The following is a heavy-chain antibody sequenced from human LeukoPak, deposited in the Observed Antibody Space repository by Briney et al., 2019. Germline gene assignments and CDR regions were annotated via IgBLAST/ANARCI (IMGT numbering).Heavy chain of an antibody. Sequence: TGGSLRLSCAASGFSFSKSSMLWFRQAPGKGLKWVSGISGGGGSTYNADSVKGRFTTSRDNSKNTLYLQMNSLRADDTAVYYCAKDSAYGGNSPSDYWGQGTLVTVSS. J-gene: IGHJ4*02. CDR2: ISGGGGST. V-gene: IGHV3-23*01. D-gene: IGHD4-23*01. CDR3: AKDSAYGGNSPSDY. CDR1: GFSFSKSS.